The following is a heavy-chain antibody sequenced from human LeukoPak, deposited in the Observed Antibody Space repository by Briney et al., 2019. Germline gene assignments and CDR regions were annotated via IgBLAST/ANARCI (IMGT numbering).Heavy chain of an antibody. Sequence: GESLKISCQGSGYSFTNYWIGWVRQMPGKDLEWMGIFSPGDSDSRYSPSFRGQVTISADKSISTVYRQWSSLKASDTAMYYCARLASAWNFDYWGQGTLVTVSS. CDR2: FSPGDSDS. CDR3: ARLASAWNFDY. J-gene: IGHJ4*02. V-gene: IGHV5-51*01. D-gene: IGHD6-19*01. CDR1: GYSFTNYW.